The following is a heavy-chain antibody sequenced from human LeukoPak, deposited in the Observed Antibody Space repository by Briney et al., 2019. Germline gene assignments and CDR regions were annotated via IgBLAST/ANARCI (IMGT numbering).Heavy chain of an antibody. D-gene: IGHD2-15*01. V-gene: IGHV3-7*01. J-gene: IGHJ4*02. Sequence: GGSLRLSCVASGFTFSNYWMTWVRQAPGKGLEWVANIGQDGGEKYYVDSVKGRFTISRDNTKDSLYLQMNSLGAEDTAQYYCARLRGGSYWGQGTLVTVSS. CDR3: ARLRGGSY. CDR2: IGQDGGEK. CDR1: GFTFSNYW.